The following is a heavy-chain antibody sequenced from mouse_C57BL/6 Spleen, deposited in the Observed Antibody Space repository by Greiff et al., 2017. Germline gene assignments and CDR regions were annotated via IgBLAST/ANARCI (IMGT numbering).Heavy chain of an antibody. CDR1: GYTFTSYW. Sequence: QVQLQQPGAELVKPGASVKLSCKASGYTFTSYWMHWVKQRPGQGLEWIGMIHPSSGSTNYNEKFKSKATLTVDKSSSTGYMQLSSLTSEDSAVYYCARGEAYGNCFDYWGQGTTLTVSS. J-gene: IGHJ2*01. CDR2: IHPSSGST. V-gene: IGHV1-64*01. CDR3: ARGEAYGNCFDY. D-gene: IGHD2-1*01.